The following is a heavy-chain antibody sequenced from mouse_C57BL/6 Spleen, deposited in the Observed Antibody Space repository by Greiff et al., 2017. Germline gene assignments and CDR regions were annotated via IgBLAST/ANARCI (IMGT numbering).Heavy chain of an antibody. D-gene: IGHD2-5*01. J-gene: IGHJ4*01. Sequence: EVKVVESGGDLVKPGGSLKLSCAASGFTFSSYGMSWVRQTPDKRLEWVATISSGGSYTYYPDSVKGRFTISRDNAKNTLYLQMSSLKSEDTAMYYCARQYSNYDHAMDYWGQGTSVTVSS. CDR1: GFTFSSYG. V-gene: IGHV5-6*01. CDR2: ISSGGSYT. CDR3: ARQYSNYDHAMDY.